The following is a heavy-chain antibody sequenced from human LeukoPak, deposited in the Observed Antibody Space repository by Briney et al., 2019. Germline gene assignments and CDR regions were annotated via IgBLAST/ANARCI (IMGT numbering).Heavy chain of an antibody. V-gene: IGHV1-3*01. Sequence: ASVKVSCKASGYTFTSYAMHWVRQAPGQRLEWMGWINAGNGNTKYSQKFQGRVAITRDTSASTAYMELSSLRSEDTAVYYCARGKGSPTPFDYWGQGTLVTVSS. CDR1: GYTFTSYA. J-gene: IGHJ4*02. D-gene: IGHD2-15*01. CDR3: ARGKGSPTPFDY. CDR2: INAGNGNT.